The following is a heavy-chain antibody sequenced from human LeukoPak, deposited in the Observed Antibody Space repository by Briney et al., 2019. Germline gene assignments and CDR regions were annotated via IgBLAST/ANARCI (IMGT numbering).Heavy chain of an antibody. D-gene: IGHD3-22*01. CDR3: ASPRPYYYDSSGYYRTGAFDI. J-gene: IGHJ3*02. CDR1: GGTFSSYA. Sequence: ASVKVSCKASGGTFSSYAICWVRQAPGQGLEWMGGSIPIFGTANYAQTFQGRVTLTTDESTSTAYMELSSLRSEDTAVYYCASPRPYYYDSSGYYRTGAFDIWGQGTMVTVSS. V-gene: IGHV1-69*05. CDR2: SIPIFGTA.